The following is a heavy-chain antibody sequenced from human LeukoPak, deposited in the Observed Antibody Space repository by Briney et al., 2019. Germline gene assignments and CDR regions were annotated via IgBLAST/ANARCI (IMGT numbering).Heavy chain of an antibody. D-gene: IGHD4-11*01. CDR2: INYSGST. J-gene: IGHJ5*02. CDR3: ARDLSTVTSYWFDP. Sequence: SETLSLTCAVYGGSFSGYYWSWIRQPPGKGLEWIGEINYSGSTNYNPSLKSRVTISVDTSKNQFSLKLSSVTAADTAVYYCARDLSTVTSYWFDPWGQGTLVTVSS. CDR1: GGSFSGYY. V-gene: IGHV4-34*01.